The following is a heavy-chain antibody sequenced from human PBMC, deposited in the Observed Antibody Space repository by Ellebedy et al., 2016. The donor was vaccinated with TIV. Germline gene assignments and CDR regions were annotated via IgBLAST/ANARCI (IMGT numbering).Heavy chain of an antibody. Sequence: ASVKVSXKASGYTFTGYYMHWVRQAPGQGLEWMGWINPNSGGTNYAQKFQGRVTMTRDTSISTAYMELSRLRSDDTAVYYCAREGSSGYLIDYWGQGTLVTVSS. D-gene: IGHD3-22*01. CDR1: GYTFTGYY. V-gene: IGHV1-2*02. J-gene: IGHJ4*02. CDR3: AREGSSGYLIDY. CDR2: INPNSGGT.